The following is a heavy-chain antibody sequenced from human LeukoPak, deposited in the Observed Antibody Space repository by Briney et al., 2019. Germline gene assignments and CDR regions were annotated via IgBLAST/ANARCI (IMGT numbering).Heavy chain of an antibody. Sequence: GGSLRLSCAASGFIFSSYWKNWVRQAPGKGLEWVANIKEDGSAKYYVDSVKGRFTISRDNAKNSLYLQMNSLRAEDTAVYYCVMDMDVWGQGTTVTVSS. CDR1: GFIFSSYW. J-gene: IGHJ6*02. CDR3: VMDMDV. V-gene: IGHV3-7*05. CDR2: IKEDGSAK.